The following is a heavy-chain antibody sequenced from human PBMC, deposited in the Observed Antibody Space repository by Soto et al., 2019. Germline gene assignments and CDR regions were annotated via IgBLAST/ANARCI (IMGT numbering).Heavy chain of an antibody. CDR2: IIPIFGTA. V-gene: IGHV1-69*12. CDR1: GGTFSSYA. CDR3: ARVVTVVKSFHYWYFDL. D-gene: IGHD2-15*01. J-gene: IGHJ2*01. Sequence: QVQLVQSGAEVKKPGSSVKVSCKASGGTFSSYAISWVRQAPGQGLEWMGGIIPIFGTANYAQKFQGRVTITADESXSXXDMERSSLRSQDTAVYYCARVVTVVKSFHYWYFDLWGRGTLVTGSS.